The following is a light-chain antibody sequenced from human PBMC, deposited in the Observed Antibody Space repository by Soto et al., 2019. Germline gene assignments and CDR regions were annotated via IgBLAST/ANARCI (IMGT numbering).Light chain of an antibody. CDR3: GSYASSSTDV. J-gene: IGLJ1*01. CDR2: DVT. CDR1: SSDVGGYYS. V-gene: IGLV2-14*01. Sequence: QSALTQPASVSGSPGQSITISCTGTSSDVGGYYSVSWYQQHPGKAPKLMIYDVTNRPSGVSNRFSGSKSGNTASLTISGVQAEDGADYYCGSYASSSTDVFGTGTKLAVL.